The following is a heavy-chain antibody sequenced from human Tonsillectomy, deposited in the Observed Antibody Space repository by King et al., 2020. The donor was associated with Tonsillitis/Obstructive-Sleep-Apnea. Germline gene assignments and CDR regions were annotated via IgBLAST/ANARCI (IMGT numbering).Heavy chain of an antibody. V-gene: IGHV3-23*04. D-gene: IGHD3-3*01. CDR1: GFTFSSYA. CDR3: AKENLGYYDFWSGHPYFDY. Sequence: DVQLVESGGGLVQPGGSLRLSCAASGFTFSSYAMSWVRQAPGKGLEWVSAISGSGGSTYYADSVKGRFTISRDNSKNTLYLQMNRLRAEDTAVYYCAKENLGYYDFWSGHPYFDYWGQGTLVTVSS. CDR2: ISGSGGST. J-gene: IGHJ4*02.